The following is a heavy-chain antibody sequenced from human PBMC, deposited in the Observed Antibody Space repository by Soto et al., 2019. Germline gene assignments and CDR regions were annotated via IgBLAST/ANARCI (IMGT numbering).Heavy chain of an antibody. CDR3: ARQAGSGKSLVMRFFDK. D-gene: IGHD3-16*01. CDR2: IYYNGNT. J-gene: IGHJ4*02. Sequence: QLQLHQSGPGLVKPSETLSLPCTVSGGSIGSRSHYWGWIRQPPGKGLEWIGIIYYNGNTYYNPYLKSRLAISVDTSKTRFSLELTSLTAADTAVYYCARQAGSGKSLVMRFFDKWSQGILVTVSS. V-gene: IGHV4-39*02. CDR1: GGSIGSRSHY.